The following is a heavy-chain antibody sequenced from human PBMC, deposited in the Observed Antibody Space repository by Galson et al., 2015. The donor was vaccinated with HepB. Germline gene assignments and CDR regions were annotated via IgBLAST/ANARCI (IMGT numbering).Heavy chain of an antibody. CDR1: GFTFNKYW. CDR2: IDNDGTGT. V-gene: IGHV3-74*01. J-gene: IGHJ4*02. Sequence: SLRLSCAASGFTFNKYWMHWVRQAPGKGLVWVSRIDNDGTGTDYGDSVKGRFTISRDNAKNTLYLVMSNLRADDAAVYFCARRMCNGLSCYLDSGGQGTRVSVSS. CDR3: ARRMCNGLSCYLDS. D-gene: IGHD2-8*01.